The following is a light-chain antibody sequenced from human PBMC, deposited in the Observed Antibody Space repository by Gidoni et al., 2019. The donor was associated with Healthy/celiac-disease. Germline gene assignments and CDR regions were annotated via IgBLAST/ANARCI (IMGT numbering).Light chain of an antibody. CDR2: AAS. Sequence: AIRMTQSPSSFSASTGDRVTITCRASQGIRSYLAWYQQKPGKAPKLLIYAASTLQSGVPSRFSGSGSADFSLTISCLQSQDFSTSYCHQYYSYPRTFGQGTKVEIK. CDR3: HQYYSYPRT. J-gene: IGKJ1*01. V-gene: IGKV1-8*01. CDR1: QGIRSY.